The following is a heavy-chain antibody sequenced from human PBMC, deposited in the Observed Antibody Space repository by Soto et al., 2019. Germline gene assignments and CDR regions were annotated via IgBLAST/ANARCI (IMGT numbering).Heavy chain of an antibody. CDR2: ISSSGDLI. V-gene: IGHV3-21*01. D-gene: IGHD1-1*01. CDR1: GFSVGSDS. J-gene: IGHJ4*02. CDR3: ARNNDFDY. Sequence: GAALRLSCAASGFSVGSDSMIWVRPAPGKGLEWVSSISSSGDLIFYADSVKGRFTISRDDASNSVSLKMNSLRAQDTAVYYCARNNDFDYWGQGTLVTVSS.